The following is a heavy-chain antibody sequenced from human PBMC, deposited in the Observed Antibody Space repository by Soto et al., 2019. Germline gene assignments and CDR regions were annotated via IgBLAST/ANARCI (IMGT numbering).Heavy chain of an antibody. CDR1: GFTFSSYE. CDR3: ARLPTTVTLWDYYGMDV. Sequence: PGGSLRLSCAASGFTFSSYEMNWVRQAPGKGLEWVSYISSSGSTIYYADSVKGRFTISRDNAKNSLYLQMNSLRAEDTAVYYCARLPTTVTLWDYYGMDVWGQGTTVTVSS. CDR2: ISSSGSTI. D-gene: IGHD4-17*01. J-gene: IGHJ6*02. V-gene: IGHV3-48*03.